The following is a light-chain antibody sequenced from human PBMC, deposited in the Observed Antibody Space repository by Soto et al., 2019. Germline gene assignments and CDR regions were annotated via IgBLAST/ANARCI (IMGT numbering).Light chain of an antibody. CDR1: QSISSW. CDR3: QQYNSYSPYT. V-gene: IGKV1-5*03. Sequence: DIQMTQSPSTLSASVGDRVTLTCRASQSISSWLAWYQQKPGRAPKLLIYKASSLESGVPSRFSGSGSGTEFPLTISSLQPDDFATYYCQQYNSYSPYTFGQGTKLEIK. J-gene: IGKJ2*01. CDR2: KAS.